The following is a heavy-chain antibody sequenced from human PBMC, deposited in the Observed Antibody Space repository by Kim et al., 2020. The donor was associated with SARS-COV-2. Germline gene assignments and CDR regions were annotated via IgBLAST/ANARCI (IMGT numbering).Heavy chain of an antibody. CDR1: GFTFSSYS. Sequence: GGSLRLSCAASGFTFSSYSMNWVRQAPGKGLEWVSYISSSRSTIYYADSVKGRFTISRDNAKNSLYLQMNSLRAEDTAVYYCARDGDYGDYYGMDVWGQGTTVTVSS. V-gene: IGHV3-48*04. J-gene: IGHJ6*02. CDR2: ISSSRSTI. D-gene: IGHD4-17*01. CDR3: ARDGDYGDYYGMDV.